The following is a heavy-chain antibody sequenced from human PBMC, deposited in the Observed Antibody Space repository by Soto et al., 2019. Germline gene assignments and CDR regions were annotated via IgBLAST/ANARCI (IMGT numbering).Heavy chain of an antibody. Sequence: KPSETLSLTCTVSGGSISSYYWSWIRQPPGKGLEWIGYIYYSGSTNYNPSLKSRVTISVDTSKNQFSLKLSSVTAADTAVYYCARRKWLPPGSGGSWAPFDYWGQGTLVTVSS. V-gene: IGHV4-59*01. J-gene: IGHJ4*02. CDR1: GGSISSYY. CDR2: IYYSGST. CDR3: ARRKWLPPGSGGSWAPFDY. D-gene: IGHD2-15*01.